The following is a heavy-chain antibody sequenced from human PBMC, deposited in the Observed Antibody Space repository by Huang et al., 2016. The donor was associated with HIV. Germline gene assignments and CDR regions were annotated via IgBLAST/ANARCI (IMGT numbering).Heavy chain of an antibody. Sequence: LVESGGGLIQPGGSLRLSCAAAGFSVSRAYVSWVRQAPGTGLEWVCVIYSDGTTHYADSVKGRFTISRDNFKNILYLQMNSLRVEDTAVFYCARDPGLPNGMDVWGQGTTVTVSS. CDR3: ARDPGLPNGMDV. J-gene: IGHJ6*02. D-gene: IGHD3-10*01. CDR2: IYSDGTT. V-gene: IGHV3-53*01. CDR1: GFSVSRAY.